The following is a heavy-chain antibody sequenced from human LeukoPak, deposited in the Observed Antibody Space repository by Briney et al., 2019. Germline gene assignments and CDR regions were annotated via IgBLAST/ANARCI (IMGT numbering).Heavy chain of an antibody. CDR2: IKSKFDGGTT. CDR3: TTLASRSPYYYYGMDV. CDR1: GFTFSNAW. V-gene: IGHV3-15*01. J-gene: IGHJ6*02. Sequence: PGGSLRLSCAASGFTFSNAWMTWVRQAPGTGLEWVGRIKSKFDGGTTDYAAPVKGRVTISRDDSKNTLYLQMSSLKTEDPGAYYCTTLASRSPYYYYGMDVWGQGTTVTVSS.